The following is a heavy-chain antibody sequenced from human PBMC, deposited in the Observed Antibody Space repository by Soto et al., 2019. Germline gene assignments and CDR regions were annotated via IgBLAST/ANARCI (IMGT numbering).Heavy chain of an antibody. Sequence: SETLSLTCTVSSGSINNYYWSWIRQPPGKGLEFIGYIYYAGTTTYNPSLRSRVAISVDTSKNQFSLKLSSVTASDTAVYYCARLGGYYQALDSWGQGTLVTVSS. J-gene: IGHJ4*02. CDR2: IYYAGTT. CDR1: SGSINNYY. CDR3: ARLGGYYQALDS. D-gene: IGHD3-22*01. V-gene: IGHV4-59*08.